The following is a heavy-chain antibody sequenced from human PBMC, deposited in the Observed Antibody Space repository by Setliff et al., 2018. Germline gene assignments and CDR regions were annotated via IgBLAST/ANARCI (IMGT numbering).Heavy chain of an antibody. V-gene: IGHV1-18*01. J-gene: IGHJ4*02. D-gene: IGHD6-13*01. CDR1: GYTFTDFG. Sequence: ASVKVSCKASGYTFTDFGINWVRQAPGQGLEWMGWISPYTGNTYSAQRFQGRVTLTTDTSPSTLYMEVNSVRSDDTAIYYCARGGMAAAGRKGVFEYWGQGTQVTVSS. CDR2: ISPYTGNT. CDR3: ARGGMAAAGRKGVFEY.